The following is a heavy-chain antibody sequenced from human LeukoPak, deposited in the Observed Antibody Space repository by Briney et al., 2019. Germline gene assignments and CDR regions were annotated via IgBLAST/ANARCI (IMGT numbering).Heavy chain of an antibody. Sequence: ASVKVSCKASGGTFSSYAISWVRQAPGQGLEWMGIINPSGGSTSYAQKFQGRVTMTRDTSTSTVYMELSSLRSEDTAVYYCALSEPTFDYWGLGTLVTVSS. CDR1: GGTFSSYA. V-gene: IGHV1-46*01. CDR3: ALSEPTFDY. D-gene: IGHD1-14*01. CDR2: INPSGGST. J-gene: IGHJ4*02.